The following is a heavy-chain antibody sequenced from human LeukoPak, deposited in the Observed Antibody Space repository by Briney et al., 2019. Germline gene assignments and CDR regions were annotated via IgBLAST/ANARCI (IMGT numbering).Heavy chain of an antibody. CDR3: ARGSPYYYYYGMDV. J-gene: IGHJ6*02. CDR1: GGSISSGGYY. V-gene: IGHV4-31*03. CDR2: IYYSGST. Sequence: PSETLSLTCTVSGGSISSGGYYWSWIRQHPGKGLEWIGYIYYSGSTYYNPSLKSRVTISVDTSKNQFSLKLGSVTAADTAVYYCARGSPYYYYYGMDVWGQGTTVTVSS.